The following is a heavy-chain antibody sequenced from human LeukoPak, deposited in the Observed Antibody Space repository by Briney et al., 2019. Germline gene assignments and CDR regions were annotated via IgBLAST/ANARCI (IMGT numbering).Heavy chain of an antibody. D-gene: IGHD3-10*01. CDR2: ISYDGSNK. V-gene: IGHV3-30*18. Sequence: PGGSLRLSCVASGFTFSTYGMHWVRQAPGKGLEWVVVISYDGSNKYYADSVKGRFTISRDNSKNTLYLQMNSLRAEDTAVYYCAKETWFGEFNFDYWGQGTLVTVSS. CDR3: AKETWFGEFNFDY. J-gene: IGHJ4*02. CDR1: GFTFSTYG.